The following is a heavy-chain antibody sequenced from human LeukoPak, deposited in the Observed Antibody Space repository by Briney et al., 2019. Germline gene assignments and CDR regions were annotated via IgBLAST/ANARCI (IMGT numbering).Heavy chain of an antibody. D-gene: IGHD3-10*02. CDR3: ARHEYRNYARP. J-gene: IGHJ5*02. CDR2: GFASGST. Sequence: PSETQTLLCSLSVDPISCCYGRWIRQPAGKGLEWIGRGFASGSTIYNPSLKSRVTISVDESKNQFSLELKSVTAADTAVYCCARHEYRNYARPWGQGTLITVSS. CDR1: VDPISCCY. V-gene: IGHV4-4*07.